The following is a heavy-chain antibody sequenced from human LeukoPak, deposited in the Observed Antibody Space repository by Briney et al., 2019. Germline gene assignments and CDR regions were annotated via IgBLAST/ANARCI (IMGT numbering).Heavy chain of an antibody. V-gene: IGHV4-4*02. CDR1: GFTFSNAW. Sequence: GSLRLSCAASGFTFSNAWMSWVRQPPGKGLEWIGEVFHSGSTTYNPSLKSRVAISIDASKTQFSLKLSSVTAADTAVYYCARNGYYSIDSWGQGTLVTVSS. CDR2: VFHSGST. D-gene: IGHD4-17*01. J-gene: IGHJ4*02. CDR3: ARNGYYSIDS.